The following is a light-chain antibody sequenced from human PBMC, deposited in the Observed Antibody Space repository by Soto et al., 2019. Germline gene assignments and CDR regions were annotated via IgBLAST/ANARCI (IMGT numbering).Light chain of an antibody. CDR2: AAS. Sequence: DSQLTQSPSFLSASVGDRVTLTCRASQGISNYLAWYQQKPGKAPKLLIYAASTLQSGVPSRFSGSGSGTEFTLAISSLQSEDFATYYCQQFNSYPRTFGQGTRLEIK. CDR3: QQFNSYPRT. V-gene: IGKV1-9*01. J-gene: IGKJ5*01. CDR1: QGISNY.